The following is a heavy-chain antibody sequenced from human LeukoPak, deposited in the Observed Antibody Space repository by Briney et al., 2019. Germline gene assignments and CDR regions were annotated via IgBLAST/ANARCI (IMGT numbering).Heavy chain of an antibody. J-gene: IGHJ6*02. CDR3: ARHGRGRYSYGYPYYYGMDV. D-gene: IGHD5-18*01. CDR1: GYSFTSYW. V-gene: IGHV5-51*01. Sequence: GESLKISCKGSGYSFTSYWIGWVRQMPGKGLEWMGIIYPGGSDTRYSPSFQGQVTISADKSISTAYLQWSSLKASDTAMYYCARHGRGRYSYGYPYYYGMDVWGQGTTVTVSS. CDR2: IYPGGSDT.